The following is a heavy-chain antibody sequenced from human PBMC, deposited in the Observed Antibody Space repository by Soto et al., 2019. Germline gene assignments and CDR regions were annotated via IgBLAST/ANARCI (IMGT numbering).Heavy chain of an antibody. D-gene: IGHD3-22*01. V-gene: IGHV3-30*18. J-gene: IGHJ6*02. CDR2: ISYDGSNT. Sequence: GGSLRLSCAASGLTFRSYWMHWVRQAPGKGLVWVSVISYDGSNTYYADSVKGRFTISRDNSKNTLYLQMNSLRAEDTAVYYCAKAMGGYYYDSSGYSSYYGMDVWGQGTTVTVSS. CDR3: AKAMGGYYYDSSGYSSYYGMDV. CDR1: GLTFRSYW.